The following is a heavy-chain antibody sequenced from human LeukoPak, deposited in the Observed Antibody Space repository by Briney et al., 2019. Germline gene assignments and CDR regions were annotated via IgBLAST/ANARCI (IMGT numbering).Heavy chain of an antibody. D-gene: IGHD3-22*01. Sequence: PGGCLRLSCSASGFTFSSYAMHWVRQAPGKGLEYVSAISSNVGSTYYADSVKGRFTISRDTSKNTLYLQMSSLRAEDTAVYYCVKRSDSSGYYYMSYWGQGTLVT. CDR3: VKRSDSSGYYYMSY. J-gene: IGHJ4*02. CDR2: ISSNVGST. V-gene: IGHV3-64D*09. CDR1: GFTFSSYA.